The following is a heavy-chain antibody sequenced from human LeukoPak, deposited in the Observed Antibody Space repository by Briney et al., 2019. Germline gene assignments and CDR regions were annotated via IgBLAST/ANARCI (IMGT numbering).Heavy chain of an antibody. CDR3: ARGGHTYYYDSSGYYGY. CDR1: GGTFSSYA. Sequence: GASVKVSCKASGGTFSSYAISWVRQAPGQGLEWMGGIIPIFGTANYAQKFQGRVTITADESTSTAYMELSSLRSEDTAVYYCARGGHTYYYDSSGYYGYWGQGTLVTVSS. D-gene: IGHD3-22*01. J-gene: IGHJ4*02. CDR2: IIPIFGTA. V-gene: IGHV1-69*01.